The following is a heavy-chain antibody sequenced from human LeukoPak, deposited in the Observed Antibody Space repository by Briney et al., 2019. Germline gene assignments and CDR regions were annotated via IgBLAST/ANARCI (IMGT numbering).Heavy chain of an antibody. CDR3: AKDYNVLRYFDWLSENDDAFDI. CDR2: INNDGSTT. Sequence: GGSLRLSCAASGFTFSGAWMHWVRQAPGKGLVWVSRINNDGSTTRYADSVKGRFTISRDNSKSTLYLQMNSLRAEDTAVYYCAKDYNVLRYFDWLSENDDAFDIWGQGTMVTVSS. V-gene: IGHV3-74*01. CDR1: GFTFSGAW. D-gene: IGHD3-9*01. J-gene: IGHJ3*02.